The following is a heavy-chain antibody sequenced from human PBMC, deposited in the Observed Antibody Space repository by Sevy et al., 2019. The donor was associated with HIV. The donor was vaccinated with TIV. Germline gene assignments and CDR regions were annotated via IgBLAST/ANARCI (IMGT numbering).Heavy chain of an antibody. CDR2: ISWDGGST. Sequence: GGSLRLSCAASGFTFDDYAMHWVRQAPGKGLEWVSLISWDGGSTYYADSVKGRFTISRDNSKNSLCLQMNSLRAEDTALYYCAKDKGPYGSGSHAFDIWGQGTMVTVSS. CDR1: GFTFDDYA. D-gene: IGHD3-10*01. CDR3: AKDKGPYGSGSHAFDI. J-gene: IGHJ3*02. V-gene: IGHV3-43D*04.